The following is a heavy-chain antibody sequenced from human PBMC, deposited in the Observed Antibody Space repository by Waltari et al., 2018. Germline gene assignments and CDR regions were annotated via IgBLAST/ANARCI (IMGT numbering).Heavy chain of an antibody. CDR2: IYTSGSP. CDR1: GGSISSGSYY. J-gene: IGHJ2*01. CDR3: ARVSGSYYDSSGYDPYWYFDL. V-gene: IGHV4-61*02. Sequence: QVQLQESGPGLVKPSQTLSLTCTVSGGSISSGSYYWSWIRQPAGKGLEWIGRIYTSGSPSHNPSLKSRVTISVDTSKNQFSLKLSSVTAADTAVYYCARVSGSYYDSSGYDPYWYFDLWGRGTLVTVSS. D-gene: IGHD3-22*01.